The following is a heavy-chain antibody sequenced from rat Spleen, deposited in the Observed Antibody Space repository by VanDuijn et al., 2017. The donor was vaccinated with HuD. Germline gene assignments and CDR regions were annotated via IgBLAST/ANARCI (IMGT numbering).Heavy chain of an antibody. Sequence: EVQLVESGGGLVQPGRSMKLSCAASGFTFSNYYMAWVRQAPTKGLEWVASINYDGGSTYYRDSVKGRFTISRDNAKSTLYLQMDSLRSEDTATYYCATVRGPYWGQGVMVTVSS. V-gene: IGHV5-20*01. CDR1: GFTFSNYY. CDR2: INYDGGST. CDR3: ATVRGPY. J-gene: IGHJ2*01.